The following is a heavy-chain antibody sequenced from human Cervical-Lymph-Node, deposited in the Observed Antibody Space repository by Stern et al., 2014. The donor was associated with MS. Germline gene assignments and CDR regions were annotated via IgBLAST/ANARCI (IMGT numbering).Heavy chain of an antibody. CDR1: GFIFSDYS. J-gene: IGHJ5*02. V-gene: IGHV3-21*01. CDR3: ARRVGRTTVTTFDP. CDR2: ISSNSSFI. D-gene: IGHD4-17*01. Sequence: EVQLVESGGGLVKPGGSLRLSCAASGFIFSDYSMYWVRQAPGQGLEWVSSISSNSSFIHYADSVKGRFTISRDNAKNSLFLHMNSLRGEDTATYYCARRVGRTTVTTFDPWGQGTLVIVSS.